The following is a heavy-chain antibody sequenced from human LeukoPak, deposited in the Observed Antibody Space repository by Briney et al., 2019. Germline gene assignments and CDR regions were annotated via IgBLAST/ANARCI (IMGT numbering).Heavy chain of an antibody. CDR2: ISYDGSNK. CDR1: GFTFSSYG. D-gene: IGHD3-16*01. Sequence: GGSLRLSCAASGFTFSSYGMHWVRQAPGKGLEWVAVISYDGSNKYYADSVKGRFTISRDNSENTLYLQMNSLRAEDTAVYYCAKKAGGDYWGQGTLVTVSS. CDR3: AKKAGGDY. V-gene: IGHV3-30*18. J-gene: IGHJ4*02.